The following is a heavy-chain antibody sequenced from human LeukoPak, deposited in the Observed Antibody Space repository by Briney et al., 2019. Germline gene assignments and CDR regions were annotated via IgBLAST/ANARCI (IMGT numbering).Heavy chain of an antibody. V-gene: IGHV3-23*01. CDR2: ISGSGGST. D-gene: IGHD6-13*01. CDR1: GFTFSSYA. J-gene: IGHJ4*02. CDR3: AKVSRPASSSWYLFDY. Sequence: GGSLRLSCAASGFTFSSYAMSWVRQAPGKGLEWVSAISGSGGSTYYADSVKGRFTISRDNSKNTLYLQMNSLRAEDTAVYYCAKVSRPASSSWYLFDYWGQGTLVTVSS.